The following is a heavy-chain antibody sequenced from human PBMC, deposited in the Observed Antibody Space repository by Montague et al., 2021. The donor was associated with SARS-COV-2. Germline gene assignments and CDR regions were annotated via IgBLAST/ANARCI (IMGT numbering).Heavy chain of an antibody. D-gene: IGHD2-15*01. CDR3: ARGYCSGSGCYYYYGMDV. J-gene: IGHJ6*02. V-gene: IGHV4-34*01. Sequence: SETLSLTCAVYGGSFSGYYWSWLRQPPGRGLEWIGETNDSGRTNYNPSLKGRVTISVDTSKNQFSLRLSSVIAAETAVYYCARGYCSGSGCYYYYGMDVWGQRTTVTVSS. CDR1: GGSFSGYY. CDR2: TNDSGRT.